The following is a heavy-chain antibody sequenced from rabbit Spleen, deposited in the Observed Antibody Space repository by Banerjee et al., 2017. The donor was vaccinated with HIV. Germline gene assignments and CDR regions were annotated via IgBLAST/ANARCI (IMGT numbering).Heavy chain of an antibody. J-gene: IGHJ4*01. CDR2: IDAGSSTFT. CDR1: EVSFGISSY. Sequence: QEQLVESGGDLVKPGASLTLTCTASEVSFGISSYICWVRQAPGKGLEWIACIDAGSSTFTYYATWAKGRFTISKSSSTTVTLQMTRLTAADTATYFCARDLAAVIGWNFNLWGPGTLVTVS. CDR3: ARDLAAVIGWNFNL. D-gene: IGHD1-1*01. V-gene: IGHV1S45*01.